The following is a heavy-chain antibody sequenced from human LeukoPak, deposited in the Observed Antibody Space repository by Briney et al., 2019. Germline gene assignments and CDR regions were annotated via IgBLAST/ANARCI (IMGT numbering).Heavy chain of an antibody. D-gene: IGHD5-12*01. CDR1: RAAIGAYY. CDR2: FSFSGSS. CDR3: TRGVRGFSGSDSIVDYFDY. Sequence: SETLSLTCRVSRAAIGAYYWGWIRQPPGKGLEWIGHFSFSGSSKYNPSLKSRVTLSFDMSRKELSLTMTSVTAADTAVYFCTRGVRGFSGSDSIVDYFDYWGQGTLVTVFS. J-gene: IGHJ4*02. V-gene: IGHV4-59*01.